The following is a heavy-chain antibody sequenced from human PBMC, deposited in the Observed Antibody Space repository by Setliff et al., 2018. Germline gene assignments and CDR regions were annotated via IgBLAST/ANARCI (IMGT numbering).Heavy chain of an antibody. CDR2: INWSGGTA. J-gene: IGHJ4*02. CDR3: AKPRLELRWGFEY. Sequence: GGSLRLSCAASGFTFKDYGMAWVRQSPGKGLEWVAGINWSGGTAGYADSVRGRFTISRDNAKSSVYLQMSSLRAEDTAVYYCAKPRLELRWGFEYWGQGTPVTVSS. CDR1: GFTFKDYG. D-gene: IGHD1-7*01. V-gene: IGHV3-20*04.